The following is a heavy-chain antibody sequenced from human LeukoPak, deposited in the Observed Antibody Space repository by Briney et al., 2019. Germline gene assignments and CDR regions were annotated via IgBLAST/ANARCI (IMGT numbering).Heavy chain of an antibody. Sequence: ASVKVSCKASGYTFTSYAMHWVRQAPGQRLEWMGWINAGNGNTKYSQEFQGRVTITRDTSASTAYMELSSLRSEDTAVYYCARGGPSYYYDSSGYFVDYWGQGTLVTVSS. D-gene: IGHD3-22*01. V-gene: IGHV1-3*01. CDR3: ARGGPSYYYDSSGYFVDY. J-gene: IGHJ4*02. CDR2: INAGNGNT. CDR1: GYTFTSYA.